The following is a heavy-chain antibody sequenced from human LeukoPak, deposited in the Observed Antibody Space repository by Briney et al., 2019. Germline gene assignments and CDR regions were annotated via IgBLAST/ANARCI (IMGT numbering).Heavy chain of an antibody. D-gene: IGHD6-19*01. Sequence: GGSLRLSCAASGFTFSSYATHWVRQAPGKGLEWVAVISYDGSNKYYADSVKGRFTISRDNSKNTLYLQMSSLRAEDTAVYYCAKIAVAGPRVDVWGQGTTVTVSS. CDR3: AKIAVAGPRVDV. CDR2: ISYDGSNK. V-gene: IGHV3-30-3*01. J-gene: IGHJ6*02. CDR1: GFTFSSYA.